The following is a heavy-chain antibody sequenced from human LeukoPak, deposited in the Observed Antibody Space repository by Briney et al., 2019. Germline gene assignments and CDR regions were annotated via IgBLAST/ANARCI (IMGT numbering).Heavy chain of an antibody. V-gene: IGHV3-74*01. CDR3: VRGRGVPEYYFDY. J-gene: IGHJ4*02. CDR2: IKTDGSST. D-gene: IGHD2-2*01. Sequence: GGSLRLSCANSGFTFSSYWMHWVRQAPGQGLVWVSRIKTDGSSTTYADFVQGRFTISRDNAKNTLYLQMNSLRADDTAVYYCVRGRGVPEYYFDYWGQGTLVTVSS. CDR1: GFTFSSYW.